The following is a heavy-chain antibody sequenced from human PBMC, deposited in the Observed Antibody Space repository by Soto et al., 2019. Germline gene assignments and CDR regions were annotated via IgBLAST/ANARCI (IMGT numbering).Heavy chain of an antibody. CDR3: AKVSQLHSGFHP. D-gene: IGHD1-1*01. Sequence: GGSLRLSCAASGFSFDDYAMHWVRQAQGKGLEWVSSITWNIGTIKYVDSVKGRFTISRDNAKNSLYLQMNSLRTEDTAFYYCAKVSQLHSGFHPWGQGTLVTVSS. CDR1: GFSFDDYA. V-gene: IGHV3-9*01. J-gene: IGHJ5*02. CDR2: ITWNIGTI.